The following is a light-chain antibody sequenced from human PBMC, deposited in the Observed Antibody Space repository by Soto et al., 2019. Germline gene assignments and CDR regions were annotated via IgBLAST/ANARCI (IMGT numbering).Light chain of an antibody. V-gene: IGLV2-11*01. CDR1: SSDVGGYNY. CDR3: CSYAGSYTLYV. CDR2: DVS. Sequence: QSVLTQPRSVSGSPGQSVTISCTGTSSDVGGYNYVSWYQQHPGKAPKLMIYDVSKRPSGVPDRFSGSKSGNTASLTISGLQAEDEADYYCCSYAGSYTLYVSGTGTNVTVL. J-gene: IGLJ1*01.